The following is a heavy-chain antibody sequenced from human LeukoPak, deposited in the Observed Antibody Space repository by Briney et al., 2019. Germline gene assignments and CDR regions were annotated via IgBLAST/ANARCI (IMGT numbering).Heavy chain of an antibody. J-gene: IGHJ6*02. CDR3: AGGYSYGYRHYYGMDV. Sequence: GGSLRLSCAASGFTLSTYGMHWVRQAPGKGLEWVAMISHDGNSKQYADFAKGRFTISRDNSKNTLYLQMNSLTTEDTAVYYCAGGYSYGYRHYYGMDVWGQGTTVTVSS. CDR2: ISHDGNSK. D-gene: IGHD5-18*01. V-gene: IGHV3-30*03. CDR1: GFTLSTYG.